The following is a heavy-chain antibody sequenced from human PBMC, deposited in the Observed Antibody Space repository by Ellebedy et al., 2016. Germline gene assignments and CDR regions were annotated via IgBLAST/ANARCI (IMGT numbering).Heavy chain of an antibody. D-gene: IGHD5-18*01. Sequence: ASVKVSXXASGYTFTSYGISWVRQAPGQELEWMGWISAYNGNTNYAQKLQGRVTMTTDTSTSTAYMELRSLRSDDTAVYYCARVPGGYGDLGYWGQGTLVTVSS. CDR2: ISAYNGNT. CDR3: ARVPGGYGDLGY. J-gene: IGHJ4*02. V-gene: IGHV1-18*01. CDR1: GYTFTSYG.